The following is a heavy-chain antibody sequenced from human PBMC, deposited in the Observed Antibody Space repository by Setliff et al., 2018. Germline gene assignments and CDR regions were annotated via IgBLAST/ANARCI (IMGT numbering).Heavy chain of an antibody. CDR1: GFTFRTFW. CDR3: AKGLTGDWGVDY. D-gene: IGHD7-27*01. J-gene: IGHJ4*02. Sequence: GGSLRLSCATSGFTFRTFWMSWVRQAPGKGLEWVANINQDGSEKYYADSVKGRFTISRDNSKNSLYLQMNSLRAEDTALYYCAKGLTGDWGVDYWGQGTLVTVSS. CDR2: INQDGSEK. V-gene: IGHV3-7*03.